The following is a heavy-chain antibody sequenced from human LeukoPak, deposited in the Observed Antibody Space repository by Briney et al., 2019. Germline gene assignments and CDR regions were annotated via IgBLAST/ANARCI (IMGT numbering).Heavy chain of an antibody. CDR3: ARRPISMVRGVPGWFDP. V-gene: IGHV5-51*01. D-gene: IGHD3-10*01. J-gene: IGHJ5*02. CDR2: IYPRDSDT. Sequence: GESLKISCKGSGYSFTSYWIGWVRQMPGKGLEWMGIIYPRDSDTRCSPSFQGQVTISADKSISTAYLQWSSLKASDTAMYYCARRPISMVRGVPGWFDPWGQGTLVTVSS. CDR1: GYSFTSYW.